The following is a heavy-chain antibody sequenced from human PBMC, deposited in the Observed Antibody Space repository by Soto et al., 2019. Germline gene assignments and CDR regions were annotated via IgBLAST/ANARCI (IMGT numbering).Heavy chain of an antibody. V-gene: IGHV3-21*01. CDR1: GFTFSSYS. Sequence: PGGSLRLSCAASGFTFSSYSMNWVRQAPGKGLEWVSSISSSSSYIYYADSVKGRFTISRDNAKNSLYLQMNSLRAEDTAVYYCARVGIYSNYGVTLNYWGQGTLVTVSS. D-gene: IGHD4-4*01. CDR2: ISSSSSYI. J-gene: IGHJ4*02. CDR3: ARVGIYSNYGVTLNY.